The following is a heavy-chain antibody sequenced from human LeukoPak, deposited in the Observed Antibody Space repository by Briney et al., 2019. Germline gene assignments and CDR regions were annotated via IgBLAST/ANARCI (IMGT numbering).Heavy chain of an antibody. V-gene: IGHV4-34*01. CDR1: GGSFSGYY. Sequence: SETLSLTCAVYGGSFSGYYWGWIRQPPGKGLEWIGEINHSGSTNYNPSLKSRVTISVDTSKNQFSLKLSSVTAADTAVYYCAIGRGGYGLYLDYWGQGTLVTVSS. D-gene: IGHD3-16*01. J-gene: IGHJ4*02. CDR3: AIGRGGYGLYLDY. CDR2: INHSGST.